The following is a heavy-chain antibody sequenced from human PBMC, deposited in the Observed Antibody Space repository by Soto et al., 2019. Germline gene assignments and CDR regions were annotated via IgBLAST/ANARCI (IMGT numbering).Heavy chain of an antibody. CDR1: GGTFSNRA. V-gene: IGHV1-69*01. Sequence: QVQLVQSGAEVKKPGSSVKVSCKVSGGTFSNRAISWVRQAPGQGLEWMGGIIPIFGTPNYAQKFQGRVTITADESTTTAYMELSSLRSEDTAVYYCASTDFYSIFYYYGMDVWGQGTTVTFSS. D-gene: IGHD3-9*01. CDR2: IIPIFGTP. CDR3: ASTDFYSIFYYYGMDV. J-gene: IGHJ6*02.